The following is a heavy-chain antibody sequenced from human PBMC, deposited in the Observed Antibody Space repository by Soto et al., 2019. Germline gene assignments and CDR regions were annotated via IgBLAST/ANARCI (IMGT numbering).Heavy chain of an antibody. CDR2: IKQDGSEK. CDR1: GFTFSSYW. V-gene: IGHV3-7*01. D-gene: IGHD2-2*02. CDR3: ARGSEVVPAAIPYYYYGMDV. J-gene: IGHJ6*02. Sequence: VGSLRLSCAASGFTFSSYWMSWVRQAPGKGLEWVANIKQDGSEKYYVDSVKGRFTISRDNAKNSLYLQMNSLRAEDTAVYYCARGSEVVPAAIPYYYYGMDVWGQGTTVTVSS.